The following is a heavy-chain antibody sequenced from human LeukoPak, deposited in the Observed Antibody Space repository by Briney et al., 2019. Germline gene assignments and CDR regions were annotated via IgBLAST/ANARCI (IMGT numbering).Heavy chain of an antibody. CDR1: GGSSVGYY. CDR3: ARRIAAAKDAFDI. Sequence: PSETLSLTCAVYGGSSVGYYWSWIRQPPGKGLEWIAEVNHSGSTNYNPSLKSRVTMSVDTSKKQFSLKLSSVTAADTAVYYCARRIAAAKDAFDIWGQGTMVTVSS. J-gene: IGHJ3*02. CDR2: VNHSGST. D-gene: IGHD6-13*01. V-gene: IGHV4-34*01.